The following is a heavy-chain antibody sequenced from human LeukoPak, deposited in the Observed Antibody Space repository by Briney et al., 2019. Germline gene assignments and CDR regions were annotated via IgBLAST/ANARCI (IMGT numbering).Heavy chain of an antibody. V-gene: IGHV5-51*01. CDR1: GYSFSNYW. Sequence: GESLKISCKGSGYSFSNYWIAWVRQMPGKGLKYMGIIYPGDYDTRYSPSFRGQVTISVDKSIATAYLQWASLKASDTATYYCARAPTSVSNPYYFDSWGQGTLVTVSS. D-gene: IGHD4-11*01. J-gene: IGHJ4*02. CDR3: ARAPTSVSNPYYFDS. CDR2: IYPGDYDT.